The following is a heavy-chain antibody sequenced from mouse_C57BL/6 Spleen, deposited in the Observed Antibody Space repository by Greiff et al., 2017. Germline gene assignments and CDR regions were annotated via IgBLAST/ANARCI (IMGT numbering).Heavy chain of an antibody. CDR2: ISDGGSYT. J-gene: IGHJ4*01. V-gene: IGHV5-4*01. CDR1: GFTFSSYA. CDR3: ARAYYDYDAGYAMDY. Sequence: EVHLVESGGGLVKPGGSLKLSCAASGFTFSSYAMSWVRQTPEKRLEWVATISDGGSYTSYPDNVKGRFTISRDNAKNNLYLQMSHLKSEDTAMYYCARAYYDYDAGYAMDYWGQGTSVTVSS. D-gene: IGHD2-4*01.